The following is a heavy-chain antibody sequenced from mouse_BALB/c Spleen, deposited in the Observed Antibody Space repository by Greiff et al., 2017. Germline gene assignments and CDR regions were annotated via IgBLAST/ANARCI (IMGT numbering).Heavy chain of an antibody. CDR3: ASSYYGPRYYAMDY. CDR2: IWSGGST. Sequence: QVQLQQSGPGLVQPSQSLSITCTVSGFSLTSYGVHWVRQSPGKGLEWLGVIWSGGSTDYNAAFISRLSISKDNSKSQVFFKMNSLQANDTAIYYCASSYYGPRYYAMDYWGQGTSVTVSS. V-gene: IGHV2-2*02. CDR1: GFSLTSYG. D-gene: IGHD2-10*01. J-gene: IGHJ4*01.